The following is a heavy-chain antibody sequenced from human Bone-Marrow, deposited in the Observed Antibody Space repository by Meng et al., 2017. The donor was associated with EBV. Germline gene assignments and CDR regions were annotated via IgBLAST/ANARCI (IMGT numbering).Heavy chain of an antibody. V-gene: IGHV1-18*01. CDR3: ARVWFGANVGDY. J-gene: IGHJ4*02. CDR2: ISAYHGNT. D-gene: IGHD3-10*01. CDR1: GYPFTSYG. Sequence: VQVVEAWDEVEKPGAPVKVSFKASGYPFTSYGIRWVRQAPGQGLEGMGWISAYHGNTNYAQKLQGRVTMTTDTSTSTAYMELRSLRSDDTAVYYCARVWFGANVGDYWGQGTLVTVSS.